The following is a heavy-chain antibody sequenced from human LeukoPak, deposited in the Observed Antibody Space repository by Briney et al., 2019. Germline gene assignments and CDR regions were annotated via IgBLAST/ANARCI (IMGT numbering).Heavy chain of an antibody. J-gene: IGHJ4*02. Sequence: GGSLRLSCAASGLTFNTYSMDWVRQAPGKGLEWVSSISSTSSYIYYADSVKGRFTISRGNAKSSLYLQMNSLRAEDTAVYYCARDAGITGTTDLDYWGQGTLVTVSS. CDR2: ISSTSSYI. D-gene: IGHD1-7*01. CDR3: ARDAGITGTTDLDY. CDR1: GLTFNTYS. V-gene: IGHV3-21*01.